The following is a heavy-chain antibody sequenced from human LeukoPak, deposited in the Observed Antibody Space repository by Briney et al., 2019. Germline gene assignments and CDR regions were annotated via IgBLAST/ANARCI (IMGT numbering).Heavy chain of an antibody. CDR3: ASDVFGVAAGIWFDP. V-gene: IGHV1-46*01. CDR1: GYTFTSYY. J-gene: IGHJ5*02. CDR2: INPSGGST. D-gene: IGHD6-13*01. Sequence: AASGKVSCKASGYTFTSYYMHWVRQAPGQGLEWMGIINPSGGSTSYAQKFQGRVTMTRDMPTSTVYMELSSLRSEDTAVYYCASDVFGVAAGIWFDPWGQGTLVTVSS.